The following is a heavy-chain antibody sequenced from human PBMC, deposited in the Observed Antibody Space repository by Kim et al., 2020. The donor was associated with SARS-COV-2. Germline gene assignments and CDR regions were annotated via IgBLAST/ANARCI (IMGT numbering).Heavy chain of an antibody. J-gene: IGHJ3*02. Sequence: SETLSLTCTVSGGSISSSSYYCGWIRQPPGKGLEWIGSMYYSGSTNFNPSLKSRVTISVDTSKNQFSLKLRSVTAADTAVYYCARQGIGGSSWYLGAFD. V-gene: IGHV4-39*01. CDR2: MYYSGST. CDR3: ARQGIGGSSWYLGAFD. D-gene: IGHD6-13*01. CDR1: GGSISSSSYY.